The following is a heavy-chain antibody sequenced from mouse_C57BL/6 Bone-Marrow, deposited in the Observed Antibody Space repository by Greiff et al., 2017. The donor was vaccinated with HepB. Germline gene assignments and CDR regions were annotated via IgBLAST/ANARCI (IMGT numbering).Heavy chain of an antibody. CDR1: GFTFSDYY. V-gene: IGHV5-16*01. Sequence: DVHLVESEGGLVQPGSSMKLSCTASGFTFSDYYMAWVRQVPEKGLEWVANINYDGSSTYYLDSLKSRFSISRDNAKNILYLQMSSLKSEDTATYYCARGGGPWFAYWGQGTLVTVSA. D-gene: IGHD3-1*01. CDR3: ARGGGPWFAY. J-gene: IGHJ3*01. CDR2: INYDGSST.